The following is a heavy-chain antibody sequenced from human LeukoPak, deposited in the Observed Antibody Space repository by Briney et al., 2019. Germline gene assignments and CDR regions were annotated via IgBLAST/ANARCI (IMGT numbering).Heavy chain of an antibody. J-gene: IGHJ4*02. CDR3: SGGGPRGTYFIDN. V-gene: IGHV3-73*01. CDR2: IGTKAVNYAT. CDR1: GFTFSGST. D-gene: IGHD1-14*01. Sequence: GGCLRLSCAASGFTFSGSTIHWVRQASGKGLEWVGRIGTKAVNYATTYTESVKGRFTISRDDSKNTAYLQMNSLKTEDTAVYFCSGGGPRGTYFIDNWGQGTLISVSS.